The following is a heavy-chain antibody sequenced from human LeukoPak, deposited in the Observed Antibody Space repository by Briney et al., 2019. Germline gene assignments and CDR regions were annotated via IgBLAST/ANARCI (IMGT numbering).Heavy chain of an antibody. CDR3: ARGYRTSYLYTFHP. D-gene: IGHD6-6*01. CDR2: ISTSGST. CDR1: GGFISSYY. J-gene: IGHJ5*02. V-gene: IGHV4-4*07. Sequence: SETLSLTCTVSGGFISSYYWTWIRQPPGKGLEWIGRISTSGSTNYNPSLKSRVTISVDKSMSQFSLKLSSVLAAHTAVYYCARGYRTSYLYTFHPWGQGTLVTVSS.